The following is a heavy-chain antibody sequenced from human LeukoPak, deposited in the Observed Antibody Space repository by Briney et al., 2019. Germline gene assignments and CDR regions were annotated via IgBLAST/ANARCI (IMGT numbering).Heavy chain of an antibody. CDR3: AREETTPGIAAAGTSVNWFDP. V-gene: IGHV4-34*01. D-gene: IGHD6-13*01. CDR1: GGSFSGYY. Sequence: PSETLSLTCAVYGGSFSGYYWSWIRQPPGKGLEWIGEINHSGSANYNPSLKSRVTISVDTSKNQFSLKLSSVTAADTAVYYCAREETTPGIAAAGTSVNWFDPWGQGTLVTVSS. CDR2: INHSGSA. J-gene: IGHJ5*02.